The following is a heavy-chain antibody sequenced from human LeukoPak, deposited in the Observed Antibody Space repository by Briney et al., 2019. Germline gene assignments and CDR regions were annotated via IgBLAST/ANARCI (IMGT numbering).Heavy chain of an antibody. CDR3: AKDEENYDFWSGHQRGPFDY. Sequence: PGGSLRLSCAASGFTFSSYAMSWVRQAPGKGLEWVSAISGSGGSTYYADSVKGRFTISRDNSKNTLYLQMNSLRAEDTAVYYCAKDEENYDFWSGHQRGPFDYWGQGTLVTVSS. D-gene: IGHD3-3*01. J-gene: IGHJ4*02. V-gene: IGHV3-23*01. CDR2: ISGSGGST. CDR1: GFTFSSYA.